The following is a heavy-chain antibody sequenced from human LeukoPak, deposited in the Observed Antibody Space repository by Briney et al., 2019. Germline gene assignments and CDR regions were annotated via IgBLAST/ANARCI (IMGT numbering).Heavy chain of an antibody. CDR2: IIPIFGTA. Sequence: ASVKVSCKASGGTFSSYAVSWVRQAPGQGLEWMGGIIPIFGTANYAQKFQGRVTITADESTSTAYMELSSLRSEDTAVYYCARALPDGYNPTTSCFGYWGQGTLVTVSS. CDR1: GGTFSSYA. V-gene: IGHV1-69*13. J-gene: IGHJ4*02. CDR3: ARALPDGYNPTTSCFGY. D-gene: IGHD5-24*01.